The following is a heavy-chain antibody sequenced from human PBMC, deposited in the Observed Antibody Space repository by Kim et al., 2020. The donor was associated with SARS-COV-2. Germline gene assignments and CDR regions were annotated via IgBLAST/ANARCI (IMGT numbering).Heavy chain of an antibody. Sequence: GGSLRLSCAASGFTFSSYAMSWVRQAPGKGLEWVSAISGSGGSTYYADSVKGRFTISRDNSKNTLYLQMNSLRAEDTAVYYCAKDTEGIAVAGTYYYYYYGMDVWGQGTTVTVSS. D-gene: IGHD6-19*01. CDR2: ISGSGGST. V-gene: IGHV3-23*01. J-gene: IGHJ6*02. CDR3: AKDTEGIAVAGTYYYYYYGMDV. CDR1: GFTFSSYA.